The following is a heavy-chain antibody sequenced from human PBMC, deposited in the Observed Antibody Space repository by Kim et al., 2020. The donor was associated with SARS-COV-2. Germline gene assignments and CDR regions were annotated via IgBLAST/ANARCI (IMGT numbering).Heavy chain of an antibody. CDR2: IYYSGST. D-gene: IGHD3-22*01. Sequence: SETLSLTCTVSGGPISSGGYYWSWIRQHPGKGLEWIGYIYYSGSTYYNPSLKSRVTISVDTSKNQFSLKLSSVTAADTAVYYCARDGGPHYYDSSGYYFSPNYYYGMDVWGQGTTVTVSS. J-gene: IGHJ6*02. CDR3: ARDGGPHYYDSSGYYFSPNYYYGMDV. V-gene: IGHV4-31*03. CDR1: GGPISSGGYY.